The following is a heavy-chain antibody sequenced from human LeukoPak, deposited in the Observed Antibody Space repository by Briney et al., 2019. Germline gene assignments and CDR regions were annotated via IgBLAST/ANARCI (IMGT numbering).Heavy chain of an antibody. Sequence: PSETLSLTCTASGGSISSSSYYWGWIRQPPGKGLEYIGSIYYSGSTHYNPSLKSRVTISVDTSKNQFSLKVNSVSAADTAVYYCARDGSGYSTGYWGQGTLVTVSS. D-gene: IGHD3-22*01. J-gene: IGHJ4*02. CDR2: IYYSGST. V-gene: IGHV4-39*02. CDR3: ARDGSGYSTGY. CDR1: GGSISSSSYY.